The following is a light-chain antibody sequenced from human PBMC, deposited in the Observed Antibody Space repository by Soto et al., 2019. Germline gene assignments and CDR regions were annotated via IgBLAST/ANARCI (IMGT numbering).Light chain of an antibody. CDR3: QQYSNWPRT. V-gene: IGKV3-15*01. CDR2: GAS. Sequence: EIVMTQSPATLSVSPGERATLSCRASQSVSSNLAWYQQKPGQAPRLLFYGASTRATGIPARFSGSGSGTEFTLTNSSLQSEDFAVYYCQQYSNWPRTFGQGTKVEI. J-gene: IGKJ1*01. CDR1: QSVSSN.